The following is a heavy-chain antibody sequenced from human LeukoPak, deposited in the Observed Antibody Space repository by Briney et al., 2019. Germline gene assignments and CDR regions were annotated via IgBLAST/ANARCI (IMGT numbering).Heavy chain of an antibody. Sequence: SETLSLTCSVSGGSISGTDYYWSWIRQPPGKGLEWIGYIHHSGTTSYNPSHKSRITISVDPSMNQFSLKLTSMTAADTAVYYCAGRGYAMAYWGQGTLVTVSS. CDR3: AGRGYAMAY. CDR2: IHHSGTT. CDR1: GGSISGTDYY. J-gene: IGHJ4*02. V-gene: IGHV4-30-4*01. D-gene: IGHD5-12*01.